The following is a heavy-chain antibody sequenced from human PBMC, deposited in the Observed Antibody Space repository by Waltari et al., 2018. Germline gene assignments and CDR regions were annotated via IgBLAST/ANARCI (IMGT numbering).Heavy chain of an antibody. CDR2: ISSSSSTI. CDR3: ARGRGAFDI. J-gene: IGHJ3*02. CDR1: GFTFSSYS. V-gene: IGHV3-48*01. Sequence: EVQLVESGGGLVQPGGSLRLSCAASGFTFSSYSMNWVRQAPGKGLEWVSYISSSSSTIYYEDSVKGRFTISRDNAKNSLYLQMNSRRAEDTAVYYCARGRGAFDIWGQGTMVTVSS. D-gene: IGHD3-16*01.